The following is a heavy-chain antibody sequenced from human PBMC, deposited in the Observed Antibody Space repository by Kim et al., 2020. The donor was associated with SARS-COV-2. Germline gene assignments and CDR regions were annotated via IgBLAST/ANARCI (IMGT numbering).Heavy chain of an antibody. CDR1: GYSFTSYW. J-gene: IGHJ6*02. Sequence: GESLKISCKGSGYSFTSYWIGWVRQMPGKGLEWMGIIYPGDSDTRYSPSFQGQVTISADKSISTAYLQWSSLKASDTAMYYCARRSGGYSSGCYYYYGMDVWGQGTTVTVSS. CDR2: IYPGDSDT. CDR3: ARRSGGYSSGCYYYYGMDV. V-gene: IGHV5-51*01. D-gene: IGHD6-19*01.